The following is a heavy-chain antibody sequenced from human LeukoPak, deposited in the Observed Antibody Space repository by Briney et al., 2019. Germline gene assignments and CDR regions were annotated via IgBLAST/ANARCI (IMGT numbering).Heavy chain of an antibody. CDR3: AREAPRDGMDV. Sequence: GGSLRLSCAASGFTVSSNYMNWVRQAPGKGLEWVSVIYSGGSTYYADSVKGRFTISRDNSKNTGDLQMNSLRAEDTAVYYCAREAPRDGMDVWGQGTTVTVSS. CDR2: IYSGGST. V-gene: IGHV3-53*01. CDR1: GFTVSSNY. J-gene: IGHJ6*02.